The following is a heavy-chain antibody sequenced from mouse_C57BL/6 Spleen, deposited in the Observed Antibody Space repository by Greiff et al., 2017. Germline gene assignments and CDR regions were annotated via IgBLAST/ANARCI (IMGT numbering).Heavy chain of an antibody. D-gene: IGHD2-1*01. CDR2: IYWDNDK. Sequence: QVTLKVSGPGILQPAQTLSLTCSSSGFSLSTSGMGVSWIRQAPGKGLEWLVHIYWDNDKRYNPSLKSRLTIYKDTSRNQVFLKITSVDTADTATDYCARRGNYNDYCDWGQGATLTVSS. J-gene: IGHJ2*01. CDR1: GFSLSTSGMG. CDR3: ARRGNYNDYCD. V-gene: IGHV8-12*01.